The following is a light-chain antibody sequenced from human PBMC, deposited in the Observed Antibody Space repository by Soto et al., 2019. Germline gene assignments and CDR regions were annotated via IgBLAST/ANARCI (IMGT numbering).Light chain of an antibody. Sequence: EIVLTQSPGTLSLSPGERATLSCRASQSIGGNYLAWYQQKPGRAPRLLMYGASRRATGIPDRFSGSGSGTEFTLTISRLEPEDFAVYYCQQYDSSPWTFGRGTKVEIK. CDR1: QSIGGNY. V-gene: IGKV3-20*01. J-gene: IGKJ1*01. CDR3: QQYDSSPWT. CDR2: GAS.